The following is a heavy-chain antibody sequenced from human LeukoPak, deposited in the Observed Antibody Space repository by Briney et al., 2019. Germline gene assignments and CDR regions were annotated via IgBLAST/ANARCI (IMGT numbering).Heavy chain of an antibody. Sequence: GGSLRLSCAASGFTFSSYWMSWVRQAPGKGLEWVATIKYDGSDKYYVDSVRGRFTISRDNAKNSLYLQMSSLSGEDTAVYFCARPSFNSGSYFDHWGQGTLVTVSS. D-gene: IGHD3-22*01. CDR3: ARPSFNSGSYFDH. V-gene: IGHV3-7*01. CDR1: GFTFSSYW. J-gene: IGHJ4*02. CDR2: IKYDGSDK.